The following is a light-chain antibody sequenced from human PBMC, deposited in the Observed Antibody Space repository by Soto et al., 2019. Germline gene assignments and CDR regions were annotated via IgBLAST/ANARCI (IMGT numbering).Light chain of an antibody. Sequence: QSVLTQPRSVSGSPGQSVTISCTGTSSDVGGYNYVSWYQQHPGKAPKLMIYTVTKRPSGVPDRFSGSKSDNTSSLTISWLQADDEADYYCCSYAGSSSYGFGTGTKVTVL. J-gene: IGLJ1*01. CDR2: TVT. V-gene: IGLV2-11*01. CDR1: SSDVGGYNY. CDR3: CSYAGSSSYG.